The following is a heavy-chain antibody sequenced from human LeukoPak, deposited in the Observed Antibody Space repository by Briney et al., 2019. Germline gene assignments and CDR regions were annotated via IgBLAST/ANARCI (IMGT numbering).Heavy chain of an antibody. D-gene: IGHD4-11*01. Sequence: PSETLSLTCTVSGGSISSYYWSWIRQPPGKGLEWIGYIYYSGSTNYNPSLKSRVTISVDTFKNQFSLKLSSVTAADTAVYYCARVKQLYSNYEGGFDYWGQGTLVTVSS. CDR1: GGSISSYY. V-gene: IGHV4-59*01. CDR2: IYYSGST. J-gene: IGHJ4*02. CDR3: ARVKQLYSNYEGGFDY.